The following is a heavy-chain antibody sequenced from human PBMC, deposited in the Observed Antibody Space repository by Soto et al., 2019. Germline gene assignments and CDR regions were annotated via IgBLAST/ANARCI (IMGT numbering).Heavy chain of an antibody. CDR2: IYHSGST. D-gene: IGHD5-18*01. J-gene: IGHJ2*01. V-gene: IGHV4-4*02. CDR1: GGSISSSNW. Sequence: QVQLQESGPGLVKLSGTLSLTCAVSGGSISSSNWWSWVRQPPGKGLEWIGEIYHSGSTNYNPSLKRRVPISVDKSKNQFSLKLSSVTAADTAVYYCASRRIQLLNWYFDLWGRGTLVTVSS. CDR3: ASRRIQLLNWYFDL.